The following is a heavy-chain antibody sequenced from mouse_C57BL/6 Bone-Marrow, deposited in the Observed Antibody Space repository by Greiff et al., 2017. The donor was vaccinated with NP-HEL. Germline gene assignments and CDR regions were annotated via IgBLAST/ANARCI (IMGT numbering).Heavy chain of an antibody. V-gene: IGHV6-3*01. CDR2: IRLKSDNYAT. Sequence: EVKLVESGGGLVQPGGSMKLSCVASGFTFSNYWMNWVRQFPEKGLEWVAQIRLKSDNYATHYAESVKGRFTISRDDSKSSVYLQMNNLRAEDTGIYYCIYGSSVVGYWGQGTSVTVSS. J-gene: IGHJ4*01. CDR3: IYGSSVVGY. CDR1: GFTFSNYW. D-gene: IGHD1-1*01.